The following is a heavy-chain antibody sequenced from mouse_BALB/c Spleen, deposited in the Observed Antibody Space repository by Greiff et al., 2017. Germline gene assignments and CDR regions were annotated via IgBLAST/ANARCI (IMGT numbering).Heavy chain of an antibody. D-gene: IGHD1-2*01. CDR3: TSIHYCGGFAY. Sequence: VQLQQSGAELVRPGASVKLSCTASGFNIKDYYMHWVKQRPEQGLEWIGWIDPENGDTEYAPKFQGKATMTADTSSNTAYLQLSSLTSEDTAVYYCTSIHYCGGFAYWGQGTLVTVSA. J-gene: IGHJ3*01. CDR2: IDPENGDT. V-gene: IGHV14-4*02. CDR1: GFNIKDYY.